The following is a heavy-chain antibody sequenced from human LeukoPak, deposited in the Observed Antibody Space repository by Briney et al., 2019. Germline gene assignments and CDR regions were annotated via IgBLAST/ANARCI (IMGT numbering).Heavy chain of an antibody. V-gene: IGHV1-18*01. D-gene: IGHD3-3*01. CDR1: GYTFTSYG. Sequence: ASVKVSCEASGYTFTSYGISWVRQAPGQGLEWMGWISAYNGNTNYAQKLQGRVTMTTDTSTSTAYMELRSLRSDDAAVYYCARYRPKYYDFWSGYSYFDYWGQGTLVTVSS. CDR2: ISAYNGNT. J-gene: IGHJ4*02. CDR3: ARYRPKYYDFWSGYSYFDY.